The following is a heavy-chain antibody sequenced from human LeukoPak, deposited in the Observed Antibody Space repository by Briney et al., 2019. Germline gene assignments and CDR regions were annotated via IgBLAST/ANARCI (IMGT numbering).Heavy chain of an antibody. CDR2: ISSSSSSI. J-gene: IGHJ4*02. Sequence: GRSLRLSCAASGFTFSSYSMNWVRQAPGKGLEWVSYISSSSSSIYYADSVKGRFTISRDNAKNSLYLQMNSLRAEDTAVYYCARDAVTWRLRGDYWGQGTLVTVSS. CDR3: ARDAVTWRLRGDY. CDR1: GFTFSSYS. V-gene: IGHV3-48*04. D-gene: IGHD4-17*01.